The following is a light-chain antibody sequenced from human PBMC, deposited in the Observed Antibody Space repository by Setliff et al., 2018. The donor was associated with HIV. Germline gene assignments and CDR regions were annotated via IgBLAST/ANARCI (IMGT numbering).Light chain of an antibody. CDR1: GTDVGYYDL. Sequence: QSALTQPASVSGPPGQSITTSCTGTGTDVGYYDLVSWYQQHPGKAPKFLMFEVNKRPTGVSDRFSGSKSGNTASLTISGLQAEDEAVYYCCSYAGFDTYVFGSGTKVTVL. V-gene: IGLV2-23*02. J-gene: IGLJ1*01. CDR3: CSYAGFDTYV. CDR2: EVN.